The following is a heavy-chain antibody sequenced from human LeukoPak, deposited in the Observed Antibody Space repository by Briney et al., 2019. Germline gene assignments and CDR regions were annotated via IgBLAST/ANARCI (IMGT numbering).Heavy chain of an antibody. CDR3: ARGKWEPLDY. D-gene: IGHD1-26*01. J-gene: IGHJ4*02. CDR2: ISSSGSTI. V-gene: IGHV3-48*04. Sequence: PGGSLRLSCAASGFTFSSYSMNWVRQAPGKGLEWVSYISSSGSTIYYADFVKGRFTISRDNAKNSLYLQMNSLRAEDTAVYYCARGKWEPLDYWGQGTLVTVSS. CDR1: GFTFSSYS.